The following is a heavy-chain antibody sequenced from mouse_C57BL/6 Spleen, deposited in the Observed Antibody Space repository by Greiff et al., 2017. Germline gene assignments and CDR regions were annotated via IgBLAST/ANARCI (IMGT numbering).Heavy chain of an antibody. J-gene: IGHJ2*01. CDR2: IDPSDSYT. CDR3: TRSRFDN. CDR1: GYTFTSYW. Sequence: QVHVKQPGAELVMPGASVKLSCKASGYTFTSYWMHWVKQGPGQGLEWIGEIDPSDSYTNYNQKFKGKSTLTVDKSSSTGYMQLSSLTSEDSAVYYCTRSRFDNWGQGTTLTVSS. V-gene: IGHV1-69*01.